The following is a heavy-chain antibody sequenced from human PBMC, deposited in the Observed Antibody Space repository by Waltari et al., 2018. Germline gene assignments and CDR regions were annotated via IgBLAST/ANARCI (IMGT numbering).Heavy chain of an antibody. Sequence: QVQLVQSGAEVKKPGSSVKVSCKASGGTFSSYAISWVRQAPGQGLEWMGGIIPIFGTAHYAQKFQGRFTITADESTSTAYMELSSLRSEDTAVYYCATDSPPGIVVVPAARTYYYGMDVWGQGTTVTVSS. CDR3: ATDSPPGIVVVPAARTYYYGMDV. CDR1: GGTFSSYA. V-gene: IGHV1-69*01. CDR2: IIPIFGTA. D-gene: IGHD2-2*01. J-gene: IGHJ6*02.